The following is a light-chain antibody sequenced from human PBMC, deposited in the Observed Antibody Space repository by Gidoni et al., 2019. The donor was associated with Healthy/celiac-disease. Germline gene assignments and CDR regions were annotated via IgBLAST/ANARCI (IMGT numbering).Light chain of an antibody. CDR2: AAS. Sequence: DIQMTQSASFLSASVGDRVTITCRASQGISNYLAWYQQKPGKVPKLLIYAASTLQSGVPSRFSGSGSGTDFTLTISSLQPEDVATYYCQKYNSAAVTFGPGTKVDIK. CDR1: QGISNY. V-gene: IGKV1-27*01. J-gene: IGKJ3*01. CDR3: QKYNSAAVT.